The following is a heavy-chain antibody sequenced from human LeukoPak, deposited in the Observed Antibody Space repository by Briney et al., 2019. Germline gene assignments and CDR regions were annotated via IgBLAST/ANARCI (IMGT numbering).Heavy chain of an antibody. V-gene: IGHV1-69*05. D-gene: IGHD1-1*01. CDR3: ARKANLQSALEY. J-gene: IGHJ4*02. CDR1: GYTFTSYY. Sequence: GASVKVSCKASGYTFTSYYMHWVRQAPGQGLEWMGGIIPIFGTANYAQKFQGRVTITTDESTSTAYMELSSLRSEDTAVYYCARKANLQSALEYWGQGTLVTVSS. CDR2: IIPIFGTA.